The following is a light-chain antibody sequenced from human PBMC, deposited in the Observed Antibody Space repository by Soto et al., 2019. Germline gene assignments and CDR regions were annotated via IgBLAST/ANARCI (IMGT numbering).Light chain of an antibody. Sequence: SALTQPASVSGSPGQSITISCTGTSSDVGGYNYVSWYQQHPGKAPQLMIHEVSNRPSGVSNRFSGSKSGNTASLTISGLQAEDEADYYCSSYTSNSTPVVFGGGTKLTVL. CDR1: SSDVGGYNY. J-gene: IGLJ2*01. V-gene: IGLV2-14*01. CDR2: EVS. CDR3: SSYTSNSTPVV.